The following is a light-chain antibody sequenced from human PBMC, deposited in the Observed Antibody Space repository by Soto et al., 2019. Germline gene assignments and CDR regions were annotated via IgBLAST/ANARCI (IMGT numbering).Light chain of an antibody. Sequence: IVLPHSPGPLSLSPGAPATLCSMAGRSGGSSYFGWCQQKPGQAPRLLIYATSSRATDIPDRFSGSGSGTNFTLTISRLEPEDFAVYYCQQCSKSPWTFGQGTKVDIK. V-gene: IGKV3-20*01. CDR2: ATS. J-gene: IGKJ1*01. CDR3: QQCSKSPWT. CDR1: RSGGSSY.